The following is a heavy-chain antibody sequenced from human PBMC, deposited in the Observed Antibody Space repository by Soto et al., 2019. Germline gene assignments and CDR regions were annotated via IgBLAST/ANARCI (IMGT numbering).Heavy chain of an antibody. CDR1: GFTFSDYY. J-gene: IGHJ4*02. Sequence: QVQLVESGGGLVKPGGSLRLSCAASGFTFSDYYMSWIRQAPGKGLEWVSYISSSSSYTNYADSVKGRFTISRDNAKNSLYLQMSSLRAEDTAVYYCARSLDYGDYVFDYWGQGTLVTVSS. D-gene: IGHD4-17*01. CDR3: ARSLDYGDYVFDY. CDR2: ISSSSSYT. V-gene: IGHV3-11*06.